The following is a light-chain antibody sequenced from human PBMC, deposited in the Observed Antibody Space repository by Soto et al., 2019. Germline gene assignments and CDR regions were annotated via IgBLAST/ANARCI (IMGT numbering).Light chain of an antibody. V-gene: IGLV2-8*01. CDR1: GSDVGDYNY. CDR2: EVS. CDR3: SSYTGSSYV. Sequence: QSVLTQPPSASGSPGQSVTISCTGTGSDVGDYNYVSWYQQHPDKAPKLMIYEVSKRPSGVPDRFSGSKSGNTASLSVSGLQAEDEANYYCSSYTGSSYVFGTGTKVTVL. J-gene: IGLJ1*01.